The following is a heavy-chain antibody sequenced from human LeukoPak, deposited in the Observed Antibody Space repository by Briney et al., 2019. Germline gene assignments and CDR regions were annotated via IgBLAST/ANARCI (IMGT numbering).Heavy chain of an antibody. CDR3: ARDLAEVPAAIL. CDR1: GFTFSSYA. Sequence: SGGSLRLSCAASGFTFSSYAMHWVRQAPGKGLEWVAVISYDGSNKYYADSVKGRFTISRDNSKNTLYLQMNSLRAEDTAVYYCARDLAEVPAAILWGQGTLVTVSS. CDR2: ISYDGSNK. V-gene: IGHV3-30-3*01. D-gene: IGHD2-2*02. J-gene: IGHJ4*02.